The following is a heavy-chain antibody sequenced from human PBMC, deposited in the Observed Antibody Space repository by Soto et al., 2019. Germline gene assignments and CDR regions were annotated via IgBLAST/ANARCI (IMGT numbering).Heavy chain of an antibody. CDR3: ARESEDLPSNFDY. CDR1: GFTFTMYS. J-gene: IGHJ4*02. V-gene: IGHV3-21*06. Sequence: GGYLLISCASSGFTFTMYSMTWVRQAPGKGLEWLSSISSTTNYIYYVDSIKGRFTISIDNAKNSLYLEMNSLRAEDTAVYYCARESEDLPSNFDYWGQGTMVTVSS. CDR2: ISSTTNYI.